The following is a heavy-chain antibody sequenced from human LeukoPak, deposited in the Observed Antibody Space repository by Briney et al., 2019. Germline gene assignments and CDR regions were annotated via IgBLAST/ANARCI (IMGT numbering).Heavy chain of an antibody. CDR2: XXXXNGNT. CDR3: ARGQYALLWFGDDMGAFDI. D-gene: IGHD3-10*01. Sequence: ASVKVSCKASGYTFTSYGISWVRQAPGQGLXXXXXXXXXNGNTNYAQKLQGRVTMTTDTSTSTAYMELRSLRSDDTAVYYCARGQYALLWFGDDMGAFDIWGQGTMVTVSS. CDR1: GYTFTSYG. V-gene: IGHV1-18*01. J-gene: IGHJ3*02.